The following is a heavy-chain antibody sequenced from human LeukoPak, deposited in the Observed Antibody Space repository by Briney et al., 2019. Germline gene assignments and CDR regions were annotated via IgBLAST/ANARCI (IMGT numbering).Heavy chain of an antibody. Sequence: PSETLSLTCTVSGGSITSYHYSWIRQPPGKGLEWIGYIYYSGSTNYNPSLKSRVTVSVDTSKNQFSLKLSSVTAADTAVYYCARGGSGTYYHYWGQGTLVTVSS. D-gene: IGHD1-26*01. CDR3: ARGGSGTYYHY. CDR2: IYYSGST. J-gene: IGHJ4*02. V-gene: IGHV4-59*01. CDR1: GGSITSYH.